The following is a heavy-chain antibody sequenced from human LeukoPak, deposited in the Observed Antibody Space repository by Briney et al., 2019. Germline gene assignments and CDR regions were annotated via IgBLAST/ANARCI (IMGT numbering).Heavy chain of an antibody. CDR2: ISAYNGNT. D-gene: IGHD6-19*01. V-gene: IGHV1-18*01. CDR3: ATDVHSSGWYRGENY. CDR1: GYTFTSYG. J-gene: IGHJ4*02. Sequence: GASVKVSCKASGYTFTSYGISWVRQAPGQGLEWMGWISAYNGNTNYAQKLQGRVTMTTDTSTSTAYMELRSLRSDDTAVYYCATDVHSSGWYRGENYWGQGTLVTVSS.